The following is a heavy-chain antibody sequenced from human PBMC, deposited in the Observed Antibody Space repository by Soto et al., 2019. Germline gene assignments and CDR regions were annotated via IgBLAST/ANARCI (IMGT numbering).Heavy chain of an antibody. CDR3: ARGEGCSSTCCYHDWFDP. CDR2: INAGNGNT. D-gene: IGHD2-2*01. Sequence: QVKLVQSGAEVKKPGASVTVSCKASGYTFTSYAMHWVRKAPGQRLEWMGWINAGNGNTTYSQKFQCSVTITRDTSASTAYMELSRPRAEYTDVYYCARGEGCSSTCCYHDWFDPWGQGTLVTVSS. CDR1: GYTFTSYA. J-gene: IGHJ5*02. V-gene: IGHV1-3*01.